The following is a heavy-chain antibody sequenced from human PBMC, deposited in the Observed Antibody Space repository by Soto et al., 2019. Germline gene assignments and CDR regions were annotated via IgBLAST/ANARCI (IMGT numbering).Heavy chain of an antibody. D-gene: IGHD2-8*01. CDR3: ARDCTNGVCFLGGMDV. Sequence: QVQLVESGGGVVQPGRSLRLSCAASGFTFSSYGMHWVRQAPGKGLEWVAVIWYDGSNKYYADSVKGRFTISRDNSKNTLYLQMNSLRAEDTAVYYCARDCTNGVCFLGGMDVWGQGTTVTVSS. J-gene: IGHJ6*02. CDR1: GFTFSSYG. CDR2: IWYDGSNK. V-gene: IGHV3-33*01.